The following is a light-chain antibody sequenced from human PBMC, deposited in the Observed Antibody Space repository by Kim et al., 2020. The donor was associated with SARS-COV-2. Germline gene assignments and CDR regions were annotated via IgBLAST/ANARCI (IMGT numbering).Light chain of an antibody. CDR2: GAS. Sequence: EIVLTQSPGTLSSSPGETATFSCRASESVDSSKLAWYQQKPGQAPRLIIFGASSRATGIPDRFSGSGSGTDFTLTISRLEPEDFAVYYCQQFGGSPPITFGQGTRLEIK. J-gene: IGKJ5*01. CDR1: ESVDSSK. V-gene: IGKV3-20*01. CDR3: QQFGGSPPIT.